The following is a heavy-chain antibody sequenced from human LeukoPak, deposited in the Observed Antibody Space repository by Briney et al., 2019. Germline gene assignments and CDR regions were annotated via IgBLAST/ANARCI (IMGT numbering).Heavy chain of an antibody. CDR3: AREGHIVVVTANWGLVSAFDI. CDR2: IIPIFGTA. Sequence: SVKVSCKASGGTFSSYAISWVRQAPGKGLEWMGRIIPIFGTANYAQKFQGRVTITTDESTSTAYMELSSLRSEDTAVYYCAREGHIVVVTANWGLVSAFDIWGQGTMVTVSS. D-gene: IGHD2-21*02. CDR1: GGTFSSYA. V-gene: IGHV1-69*05. J-gene: IGHJ3*02.